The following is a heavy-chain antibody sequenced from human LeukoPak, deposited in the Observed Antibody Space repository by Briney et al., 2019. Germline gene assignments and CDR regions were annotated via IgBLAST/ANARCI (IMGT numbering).Heavy chain of an antibody. CDR1: GYRFTSYW. CDR2: IYPGDSDT. J-gene: IGHJ4*02. Sequence: GASLKISCQGSGYRFTSYWIGWVRQMPGKGLEWMGIIYPGDSDTRYSPSFQGQVTISADKSISTAYLQWSSLKASDTAMYYCARQSMGPSTNLDYWGQGTLVTVSS. V-gene: IGHV5-51*01. CDR3: ARQSMGPSTNLDY. D-gene: IGHD2-8*01.